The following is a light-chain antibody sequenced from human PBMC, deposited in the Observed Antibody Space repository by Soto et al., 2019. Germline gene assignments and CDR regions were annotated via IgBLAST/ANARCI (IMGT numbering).Light chain of an antibody. J-gene: IGKJ5*01. CDR1: QSVRSK. CDR2: GAS. CDR3: QQYKNWPPIT. Sequence: IVMTQSPATLSLSPGERATVSCRASQSVRSKLAWYQQKPGQAPRLLISGASTRATGIPARFSGSVSGTEFTLTISSLQSEDFAVYYCQQYKNWPPITFGQGTRLEIK. V-gene: IGKV3-15*01.